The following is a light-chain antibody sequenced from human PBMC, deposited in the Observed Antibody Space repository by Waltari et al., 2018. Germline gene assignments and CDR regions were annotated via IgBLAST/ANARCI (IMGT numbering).Light chain of an antibody. V-gene: IGKV1-5*03. CDR2: KAS. CDR1: QSISSW. CDR3: QQYNSYPLT. Sequence: DIQMTQSPSTLSASLGDRVTITCRASQSISSWLAWYQQKPGNAPKLLIYKASSLESGVPSRFSGSGSGTEFTLTIRSLQPDDFATYYCQQYNSYPLTSRGGTQVEIK. J-gene: IGKJ4*01.